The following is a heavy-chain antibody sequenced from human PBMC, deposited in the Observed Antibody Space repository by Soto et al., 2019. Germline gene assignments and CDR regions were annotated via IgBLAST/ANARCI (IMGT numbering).Heavy chain of an antibody. V-gene: IGHV1-8*01. CDR1: GYTFTTYD. CDR3: ATSGSGWYLY. J-gene: IGHJ4*02. CDR2: MNPNSGNT. Sequence: QVQLVQSGAEVKKPGASVKVSCKASGYTFTTYDINWVRQASGQGLEWMGWMNPNSGNTGYAQKYQGRVTMTRDTSISTAYIEQSSLRSEDTAVYYCATSGSGWYLYWGQGTLVTVSS. D-gene: IGHD6-19*01.